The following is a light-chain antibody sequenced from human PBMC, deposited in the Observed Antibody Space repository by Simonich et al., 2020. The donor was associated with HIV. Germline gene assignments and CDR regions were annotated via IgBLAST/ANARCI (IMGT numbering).Light chain of an antibody. Sequence: EIVMTQSPATLSVSPGERATLSCRASQGVSSNLAWYQQKRGQAPRLLIYDASTRATGIPAKFSGSWSGTGFTLTISNMQPADIAVYYCQQRSNWPLTFGQGTRLEIK. CDR2: DAS. J-gene: IGKJ5*01. V-gene: IGKV3-15*01. CDR1: QGVSSN. CDR3: QQRSNWPLT.